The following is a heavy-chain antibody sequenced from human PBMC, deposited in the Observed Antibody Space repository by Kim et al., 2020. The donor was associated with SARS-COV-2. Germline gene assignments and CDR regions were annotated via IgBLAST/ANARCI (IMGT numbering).Heavy chain of an antibody. CDR1: GGSISSYY. V-gene: IGHV4-59*13. D-gene: IGHD6-13*01. Sequence: SETLSLTCTVSGGSISSYYWSWIRQPPGKGLEWIGYSYYSGSTNYNPSLKSRVTISVDTSKNQFSLKLSSVTAADTAVYYCARGEEGYSSSWYLDYWGQGTLVTVSS. CDR3: ARGEEGYSSSWYLDY. J-gene: IGHJ4*02. CDR2: SYYSGST.